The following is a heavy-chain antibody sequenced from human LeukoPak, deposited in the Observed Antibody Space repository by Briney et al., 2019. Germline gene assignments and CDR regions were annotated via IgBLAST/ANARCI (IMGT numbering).Heavy chain of an antibody. CDR1: GFTFSSYA. V-gene: IGHV3-23*01. J-gene: IGHJ4*02. CDR3: ATYGGPYSSSWYFDY. D-gene: IGHD6-13*01. Sequence: GGSLRLSCAASGFTFSSYAMSWVRQAPGKGLEWVSAISGSGGSTYYADSVKGRFTISRDYSKNTLYLQMNSLRAEDTAVYYCATYGGPYSSSWYFDYWGQGTLVTVSS. CDR2: ISGSGGST.